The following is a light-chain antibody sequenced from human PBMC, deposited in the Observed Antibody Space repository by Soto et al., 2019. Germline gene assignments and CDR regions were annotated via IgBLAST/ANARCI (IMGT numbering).Light chain of an antibody. CDR1: SRDVAIYNF. J-gene: IGLJ3*02. CDR2: EVT. CDR3: ASYTRANTWV. V-gene: IGLV2-14*01. Sequence: QSALTQPASVSGSLGQSITISCTGTSRDVAIYNFVSWFQHHPGKAPKLMIYEVTYRPSGVSDRFSASKSGNTASLTISGLQAEDEADYYCASYTRANTWVFGGGTQLTVL.